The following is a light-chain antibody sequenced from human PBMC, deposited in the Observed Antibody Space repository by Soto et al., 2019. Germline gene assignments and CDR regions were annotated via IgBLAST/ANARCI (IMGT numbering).Light chain of an antibody. V-gene: IGLV2-8*01. Sequence: QSALTQPPSASESPGQSVTISCTGTSSDVGGYNYVSWYQQHPGKAPKLMIYEVSKRPSGVPDRFSGSKSGNTASLTVSGLQADDEADYYCSSYAGSNIYVFGTGTKVTVL. CDR3: SSYAGSNIYV. J-gene: IGLJ1*01. CDR2: EVS. CDR1: SSDVGGYNY.